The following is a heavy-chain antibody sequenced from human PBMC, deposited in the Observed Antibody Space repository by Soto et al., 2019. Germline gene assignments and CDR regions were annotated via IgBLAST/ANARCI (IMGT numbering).Heavy chain of an antibody. Sequence: PGGSLRLSCAASGFTFSNYWMHWVRQAPGKGLVWVSRINSDGNSASYADSVKGRFTISRDNAKNTLYLQMNSLTAEDTAVYYCARVNSAYDFDYWGQGTLATVSS. D-gene: IGHD5-12*01. CDR1: GFTFSNYW. CDR3: ARVNSAYDFDY. V-gene: IGHV3-74*01. CDR2: INSDGNSA. J-gene: IGHJ4*02.